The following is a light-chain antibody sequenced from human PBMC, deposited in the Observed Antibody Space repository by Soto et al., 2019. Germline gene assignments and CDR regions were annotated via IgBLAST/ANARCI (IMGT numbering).Light chain of an antibody. CDR2: GAS. Sequence: EIVLTQSPGTLSLSPGERATLSCRASQSVSSSYLAWDQQKPGQAPRLLIYGASSRATGITDRFSGSGSGTDFTLTIITLEPEVFAVYYCQQYGSSPLTFGGGTNVEIK. CDR1: QSVSSSY. V-gene: IGKV3-20*01. J-gene: IGKJ4*01. CDR3: QQYGSSPLT.